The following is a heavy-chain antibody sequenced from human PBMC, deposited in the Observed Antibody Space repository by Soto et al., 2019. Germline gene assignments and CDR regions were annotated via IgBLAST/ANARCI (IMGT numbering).Heavy chain of an antibody. J-gene: IGHJ4*02. Sequence: QVQLVQSGAEVKKPGASVKVSCKASGYTFTSYGISWVRQAPGQGLEWMGWISAYNGNTNYAQKPQGRVTMTTDTYTSTAHRELRSMRTDDTAVYYCAREYYCGSGHGYWGQGTLVTVSS. V-gene: IGHV1-18*01. CDR1: GYTFTSYG. D-gene: IGHD3-10*01. CDR2: ISAYNGNT. CDR3: AREYYCGSGHGY.